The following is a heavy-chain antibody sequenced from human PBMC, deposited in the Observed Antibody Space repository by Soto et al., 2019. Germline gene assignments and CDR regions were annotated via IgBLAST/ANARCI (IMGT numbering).Heavy chain of an antibody. Sequence: PGGSLRLSCAASGFTFSSYWMSWVLQAPGKGLEWVSAISGSGGSTYYADTVKGRFTISRDNSKNTLYLQMNSLRAEDTAVYYCANDYYDSSGYYPWEIYFQHWGQGTLVTVSS. CDR1: GFTFSSYW. V-gene: IGHV3-23*01. D-gene: IGHD3-22*01. J-gene: IGHJ1*01. CDR3: ANDYYDSSGYYPWEIYFQH. CDR2: ISGSGGST.